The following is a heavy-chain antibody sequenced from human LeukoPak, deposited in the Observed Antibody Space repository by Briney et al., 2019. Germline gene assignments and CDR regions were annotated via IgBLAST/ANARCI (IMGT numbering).Heavy chain of an antibody. CDR3: TIGRDIAVAGPGGYFDH. D-gene: IGHD6-19*01. J-gene: IGHJ4*02. CDR1: GFTFSDYR. V-gene: IGHV3-11*01. CDR2: LSPGGGTI. Sequence: GGSLRLSCAASGFTFSDYRMNWIRQAPGKGLEWLSYLSPGGGTIYFADSVRGRFTISRDNAKNSLYLRMNSLTADDTAVYYCTIGRDIAVAGPGGYFDHWGQGTLVTVSS.